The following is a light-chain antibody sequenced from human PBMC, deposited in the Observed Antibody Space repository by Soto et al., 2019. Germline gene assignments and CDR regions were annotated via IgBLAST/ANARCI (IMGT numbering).Light chain of an antibody. J-gene: IGKJ1*01. V-gene: IGKV1-5*03. CDR1: QSISSW. CDR3: QQYNIYST. Sequence: DIQMTQSPSTLSASIGDRVTITCRASQSISSWLAWYQQKPGKAPKLLIYKASNLESGVPSRFSGSGSGKEFTLTISSLQPDDFATYYCQQYNIYSTFGQGTKVEIK. CDR2: KAS.